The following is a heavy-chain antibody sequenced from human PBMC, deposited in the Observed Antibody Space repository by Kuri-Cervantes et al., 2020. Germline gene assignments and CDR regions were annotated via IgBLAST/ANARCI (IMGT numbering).Heavy chain of an antibody. CDR3: AIVAGVLYNWLDP. CDR1: GGTFSSYA. CDR2: ISAYNGDT. V-gene: IGHV1-18*01. J-gene: IGHJ5*02. D-gene: IGHD6-19*01. Sequence: ASVKVSCKASGGTFSSYAISWVRQAPGQGLEWMGKISAYNGDTNYAQKLQGRVTMTTDTSTSTAYMELSSLRSEDTAVYYCAIVAGVLYNWLDPWGQGTLVTVSS.